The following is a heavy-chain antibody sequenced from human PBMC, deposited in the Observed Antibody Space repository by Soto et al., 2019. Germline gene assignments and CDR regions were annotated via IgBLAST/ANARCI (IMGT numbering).Heavy chain of an antibody. J-gene: IGHJ4*02. V-gene: IGHV2-70*04. CDR1: GFSLSTSGMR. CDR2: IDWDEDK. CDR3: ARMGGAAGGTGGYYFGY. Sequence: SGPTLVNPTQTLTLTCTFSGFSLSTSGMRVSWIRQPPGKALEWLARIDWDEDKLYSTSLKTRLTISKGTSKNQGVLIMTSMGPVDTATYYCARMGGAAGGTGGYYFGYWGQGTLVT. D-gene: IGHD6-13*01.